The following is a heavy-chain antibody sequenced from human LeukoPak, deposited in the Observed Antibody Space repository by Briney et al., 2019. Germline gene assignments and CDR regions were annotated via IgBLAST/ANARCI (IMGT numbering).Heavy chain of an antibody. CDR3: ARELGYCCSTSCYISAPGVFDP. CDR1: GYTFTSYG. J-gene: IGHJ5*02. V-gene: IGHV1-18*01. Sequence: ASVKVSCKASGYTFTSYGISWVRQAPGQGLEWMGWISAYNGNTNYAQKLQGRVTMTTDTSTSTAYMELSSLRSEDTAVYYCARELGYCCSTSCYISAPGVFDPWGQGTLVTVSS. D-gene: IGHD2-2*02. CDR2: ISAYNGNT.